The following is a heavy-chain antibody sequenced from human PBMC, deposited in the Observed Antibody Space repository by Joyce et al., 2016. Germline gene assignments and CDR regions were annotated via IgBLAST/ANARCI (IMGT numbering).Heavy chain of an antibody. CDR1: GFSLSAYS. Sequence: EVQLVESGRGLVQPGGSLRLSCVASGFSLSAYSMNWVRQAPGKGLEWISYITSGSNTIFYADSLKGLFTISRDNAKNSLYLQMNSVRVEDTAVYYCARARLTHYDFWSGLVDYWGQGILVTVSS. CDR2: ITSGSNTI. V-gene: IGHV3-48*01. CDR3: ARARLTHYDFWSGLVDY. J-gene: IGHJ4*02. D-gene: IGHD3-3*01.